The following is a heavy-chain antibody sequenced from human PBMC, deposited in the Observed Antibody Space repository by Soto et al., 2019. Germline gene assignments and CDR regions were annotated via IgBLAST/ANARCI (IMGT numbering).Heavy chain of an antibody. CDR2: IYSGGST. Sequence: GGSLRLSCAASGFTVSSNYMSWVRQAPGKGLEWVSVIYSGGSTYYADSVKGRFTISRDNSKNTLYLQMNSLRAEDTAVYYCARDRTSWFKTVRGVDYFDYWGQGTLVTVSS. V-gene: IGHV3-66*01. CDR1: GFTVSSNY. D-gene: IGHD3-10*01. J-gene: IGHJ4*02. CDR3: ARDRTSWFKTVRGVDYFDY.